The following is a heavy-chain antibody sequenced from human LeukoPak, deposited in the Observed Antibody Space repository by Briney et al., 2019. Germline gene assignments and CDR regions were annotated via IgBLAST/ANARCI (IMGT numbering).Heavy chain of an antibody. D-gene: IGHD2-15*01. J-gene: IGHJ1*01. CDR1: GGSFSGYY. CDR2: INHSGST. V-gene: IGHV4-34*01. Sequence: SETLSLTCAVYGGSFSGYYWSWIRQPPGKGLEWIGEINHSGSTNYNPSLKSRVTISVDTSKNQFSLKLSSVTAADTAVYYCARGRCSGGSCYKGHFQHRGQGTLVTVSS. CDR3: ARGRCSGGSCYKGHFQH.